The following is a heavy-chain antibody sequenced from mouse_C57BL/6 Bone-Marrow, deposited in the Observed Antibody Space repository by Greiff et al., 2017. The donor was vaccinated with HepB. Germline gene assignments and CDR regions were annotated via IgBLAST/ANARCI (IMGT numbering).Heavy chain of an antibody. CDR1: GFSLTSYG. Sequence: VKLMESGPGLVAPSQSLSITCTVSGFSLTSYGVDWVRQPPGKGLEWLGVIWGGGSTNYNSALMSRLSISKDNSKSQVFLKMNSLQNDDTAMYYCAKHRGDGYYYYAMDYWGQGTSVTVSS. D-gene: IGHD2-3*01. V-gene: IGHV2-9*01. J-gene: IGHJ4*01. CDR3: AKHRGDGYYYYAMDY. CDR2: IWGGGST.